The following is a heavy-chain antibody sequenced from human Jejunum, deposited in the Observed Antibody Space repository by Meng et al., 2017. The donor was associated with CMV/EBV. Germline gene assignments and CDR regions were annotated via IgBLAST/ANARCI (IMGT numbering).Heavy chain of an antibody. CDR3: AAGTGMTDFDY. D-gene: IGHD1-1*01. J-gene: IGHJ4*02. Sequence: SGFTFTNAWMSWVRQAPGKGLEWVGRIKHEADGGTIDYAAPVKGRFTISRDDSIKTVYLQMNGLKTDDTAVYYCAAGTGMTDFDYWGQGTLVTVSS. CDR2: IKHEADGGTI. CDR1: GFTFTNAW. V-gene: IGHV3-15*01.